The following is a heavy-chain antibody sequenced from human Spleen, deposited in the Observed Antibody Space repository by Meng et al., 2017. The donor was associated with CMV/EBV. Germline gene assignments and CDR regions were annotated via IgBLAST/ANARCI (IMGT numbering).Heavy chain of an antibody. CDR2: VNSDGSST. CDR3: ARGATETVYYFDY. Sequence: GESLKISCAASGFTFSSYWMHWVRQVPGKGLVWISRVNSDGSSTTYADSVKGRFTISRDNAKNTLYVQMNSLRAEDTAVYYCARGATETVYYFDYWGQGTLVTVSS. J-gene: IGHJ4*02. D-gene: IGHD4-17*01. V-gene: IGHV3-74*01. CDR1: GFTFSSYW.